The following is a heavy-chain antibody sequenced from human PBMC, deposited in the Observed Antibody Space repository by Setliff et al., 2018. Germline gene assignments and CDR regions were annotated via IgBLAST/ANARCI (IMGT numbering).Heavy chain of an antibody. Sequence: SETLSLTCTVSGGSINNYYWSWIRQPAGKGLEWIGRVYSNVGTNFNPSLKSRVTMSVDASKNQISLNLTSVTAADTAIYYCARVRWDRESFDIWGQGTMVTVS. J-gene: IGHJ3*02. V-gene: IGHV4-4*07. D-gene: IGHD1-26*01. CDR2: VYSNVGT. CDR1: GGSINNYY. CDR3: ARVRWDRESFDI.